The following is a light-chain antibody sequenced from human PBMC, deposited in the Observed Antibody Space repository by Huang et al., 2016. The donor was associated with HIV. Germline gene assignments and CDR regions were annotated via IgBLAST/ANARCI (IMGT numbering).Light chain of an antibody. J-gene: IGKJ2*01. CDR1: QNLFFNSNNKNS. CDR2: WVS. Sequence: DIVMTQSPDSLAVSLGERATINCKSSQNLFFNSNNKNSVAWYQQKPGQPPKLHISWVSTRESGAPERFRGSESGTDFTLTISSLQAEDVAVYYCQQYHSSPSTFGQGTKLEI. V-gene: IGKV4-1*01. CDR3: QQYHSSPST.